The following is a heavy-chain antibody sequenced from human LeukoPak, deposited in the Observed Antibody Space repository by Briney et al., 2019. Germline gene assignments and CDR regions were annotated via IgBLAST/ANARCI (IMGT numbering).Heavy chain of an antibody. J-gene: IGHJ3*02. CDR1: GFIFSDHY. V-gene: IGHV3-72*01. CDR2: SRNKANSYRT. Sequence: GGSLRLSCAASGFIFSDHYMDWVRQAPGKGLEWVARSRNKANSYRTVYAASVQGRFTISRDVSKNSLYLQMNSLITEDTAVYFCARGFHSFDIWGQGTMVTVSS. CDR3: ARGFHSFDI.